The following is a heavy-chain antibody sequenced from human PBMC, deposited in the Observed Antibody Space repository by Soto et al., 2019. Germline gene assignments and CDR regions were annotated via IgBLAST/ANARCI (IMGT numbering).Heavy chain of an antibody. V-gene: IGHV3-33*01. CDR1: GFTFSSYG. CDR3: ARAGGVTSVPYYYYYYMDV. J-gene: IGHJ6*03. D-gene: IGHD4-4*01. Sequence: QVQLVESGGGVVQPGRSLRLSCAAPGFTFSSYGMHWVRQAPGKGLEWVAVIWDDGSNKYYADSVKGRFTISRDNSKNTLYLQMNSLRAEDTAVYYCARAGGVTSVPYYYYYYMDVWGKGATVTVS. CDR2: IWDDGSNK.